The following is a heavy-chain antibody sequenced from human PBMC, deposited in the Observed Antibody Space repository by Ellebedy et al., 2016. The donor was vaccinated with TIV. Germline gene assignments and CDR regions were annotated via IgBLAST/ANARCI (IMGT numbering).Heavy chain of an antibody. CDR1: GFTFSNFA. D-gene: IGHD3-10*01. CDR2: IPYDGNDE. J-gene: IGHJ4*02. V-gene: IGHV3-30*03. CDR3: AIRGRY. Sequence: GESLKISCAVSGFTFSNFAMYWVRQAPGKGLEWVAAIPYDGNDEYYADSVKGRFTISRDNSKNSLYLQMNSLRAEDTAVYYCAIRGRYWGQGTLVTVSS.